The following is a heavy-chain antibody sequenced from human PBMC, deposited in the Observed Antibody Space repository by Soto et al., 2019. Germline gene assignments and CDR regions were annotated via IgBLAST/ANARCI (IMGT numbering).Heavy chain of an antibody. D-gene: IGHD2-2*01. CDR1: GGSISSGGYY. V-gene: IGHV4-31*03. CDR2: IYYSGST. Sequence: QVQLQESGPGLVKPSQTLSLTCTVSGGSISSGGYYWSWIRQHPGKGLEWIGYIYYSGSTYYNPSLKSRVTISVDMSKNQFSLKLSSVTAADTAVYYCARELPAAKTNWFDPWGQGTLVTVSS. CDR3: ARELPAAKTNWFDP. J-gene: IGHJ5*02.